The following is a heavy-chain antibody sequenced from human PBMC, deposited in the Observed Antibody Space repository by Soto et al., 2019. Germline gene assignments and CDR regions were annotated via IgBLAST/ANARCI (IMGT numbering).Heavy chain of an antibody. CDR2: ISYDGSNK. CDR3: ARDRSRVFGVVIPPYYYYGMDV. D-gene: IGHD3-3*01. Sequence: GGSLRLSCAASGFTFSSYAMHWVRQAPGKGLEWVAVISYDGSNKYYADSVKGRFTISRDNSKNTLYLQMNSLRDEDTAVYYCARDRSRVFGVVIPPYYYYGMDVWGQGTTVTVSS. J-gene: IGHJ6*02. CDR1: GFTFSSYA. V-gene: IGHV3-30*04.